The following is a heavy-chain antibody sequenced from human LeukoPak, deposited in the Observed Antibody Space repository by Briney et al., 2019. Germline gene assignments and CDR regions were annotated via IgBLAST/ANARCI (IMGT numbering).Heavy chain of an antibody. CDR1: GFTFSSYA. J-gene: IGHJ4*02. D-gene: IGHD6-19*01. CDR3: AKQRGQLIAVAGIDY. Sequence: GGSLRLSCAASGFTFSSYAMSWVRQAPGKGLEWVSAISGSGGSTYYADSVEGRFTISRDNSKNTLYLQMNSLRAEDTAVYYCAKQRGQLIAVAGIDYWGQGTLVTVSS. V-gene: IGHV3-23*01. CDR2: ISGSGGST.